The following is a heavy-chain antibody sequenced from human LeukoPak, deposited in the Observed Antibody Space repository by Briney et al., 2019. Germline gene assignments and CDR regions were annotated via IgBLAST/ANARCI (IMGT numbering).Heavy chain of an antibody. V-gene: IGHV3-21*01. J-gene: IGHJ4*02. D-gene: IGHD4-17*01. CDR3: ARETTVTKGGGYYFDY. Sequence: GGSLRLSCAASGFTFTNDFMTWVRQAPGKGLEWVSSISSSKSSYIYYADSVKGRFTISRDNAKNSLYLQMNSLRVEDTAVYYCARETTVTKGGGYYFDYWGQGTLVTVSS. CDR2: ISSSKSSYI. CDR1: GFTFTNDF.